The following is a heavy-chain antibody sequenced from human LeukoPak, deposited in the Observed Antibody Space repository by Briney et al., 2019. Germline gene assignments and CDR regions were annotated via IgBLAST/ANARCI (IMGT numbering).Heavy chain of an antibody. V-gene: IGHV3-30*02. J-gene: IGHJ6*03. CDR1: GFSFSHYG. D-gene: IGHD2-2*01. CDR2: IQFGGTNK. CDR3: AKGSIPAAITYYMDV. Sequence: GGSLRLSCAASGFSFSHYGMHWVRQAPGKGLEWLAFIQFGGTNKYYADSVQGRFVISRDNSKNTLFLQMNSLRSDDTAVYFCAKGSIPAAITYYMDVWGKGTTVTVSS.